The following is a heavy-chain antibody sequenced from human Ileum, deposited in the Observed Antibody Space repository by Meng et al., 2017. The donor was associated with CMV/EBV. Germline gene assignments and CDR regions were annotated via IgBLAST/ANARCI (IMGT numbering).Heavy chain of an antibody. J-gene: IGHJ4*02. CDR3: AKQSVVASIWAPYEH. D-gene: IGHD2-21*01. V-gene: IGHV3-23*03. CDR2: ISSDGSNK. CDR1: GFTFSKYA. Sequence: GGSLRLSCVTSGFTFSKYAMSWVRHVSGKGLEWLSNISSDGSNKHYAESVKGRCTISRDNSKDTLYLDLSSLGGDDTAIYYRAKQSVVASIWAPYEHWGQGAQVTVSS.